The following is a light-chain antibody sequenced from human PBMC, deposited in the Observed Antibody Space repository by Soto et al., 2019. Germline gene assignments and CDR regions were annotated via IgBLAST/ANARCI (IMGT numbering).Light chain of an antibody. J-gene: IGKJ1*01. CDR1: QSITTW. CDR2: WAS. Sequence: DIQMTQSPSTLSASVGDRVTITCRASQSITTWLAWYQQQPGKAPRLLISWASSLESGVPVRFSGSGSGTHFTLTISNLQPDDVATYYCQQYLSWTFGQGTKVEIK. CDR3: QQYLSWT. V-gene: IGKV1-5*03.